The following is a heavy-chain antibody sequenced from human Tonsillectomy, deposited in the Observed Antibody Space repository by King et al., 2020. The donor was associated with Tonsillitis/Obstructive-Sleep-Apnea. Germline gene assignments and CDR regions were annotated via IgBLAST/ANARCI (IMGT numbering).Heavy chain of an antibody. CDR3: ARVYCSGGSCYRAFDY. Sequence: VQLQQSGPGLVKPSQTLSLTCALSGDSVSSNSAAWNWIRQSPSRGLEWLGRTYYRSKWFNDYAVSVKSRITINPDTSRNQFSLHLNSVTPEDTAVYYCARVYCSGGSCYRAFDYWGQGTLVTVSS. J-gene: IGHJ4*02. V-gene: IGHV6-1*01. CDR1: GDSVSSNSAA. D-gene: IGHD2-15*01. CDR2: TYYRSKWFN.